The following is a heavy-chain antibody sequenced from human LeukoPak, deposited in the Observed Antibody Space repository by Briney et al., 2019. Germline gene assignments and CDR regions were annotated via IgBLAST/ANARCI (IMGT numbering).Heavy chain of an antibody. CDR1: GYSFPIYG. V-gene: IGHV1-18*01. CDR3: ASGREGYNPGDY. J-gene: IGHJ4*02. D-gene: IGHD5-24*01. Sequence: GASVKVSCKASGYSFPIYGVSWVRQAPGQGLEWMGWISGKNGNTNYEQRYQGRVTPTTDTSTSTVYMELRSLRSDDTAVYYCASGREGYNPGDYWGQGTLVTVSS. CDR2: ISGKNGNT.